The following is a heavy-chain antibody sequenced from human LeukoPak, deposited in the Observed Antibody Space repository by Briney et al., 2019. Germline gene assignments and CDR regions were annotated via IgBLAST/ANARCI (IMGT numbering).Heavy chain of an antibody. V-gene: IGHV4-59*01. CDR1: GGSISSYY. J-gene: IGHJ5*02. Sequence: ASETLSLTCTVSGGSISSYYWSWIRQPPGKGLEWIGFIFYSGTTNYNPSLKSRVTISVDTSKNQFSLKLSSVTAADTAVYYCARSGSISDWFDPWGQGTLVTVSS. D-gene: IGHD3-10*01. CDR2: IFYSGTT. CDR3: ARSGSISDWFDP.